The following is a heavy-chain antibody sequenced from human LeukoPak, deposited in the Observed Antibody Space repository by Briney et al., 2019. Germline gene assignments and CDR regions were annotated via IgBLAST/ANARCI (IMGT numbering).Heavy chain of an antibody. V-gene: IGHV4-31*03. CDR2: VYYSGST. J-gene: IGHJ4*02. D-gene: IGHD3-10*01. CDR1: GGSISSGGYY. Sequence: SETLSLTCTVSGGSISSGGYYWSWIRQHPGKGPEWIGYVYYSGSTDYNPSLKSRATISADTSKNQFSLKLSSVTAADTAVYYCARTGGSVFDYWGQGTLVTVSS. CDR3: ARTGGSVFDY.